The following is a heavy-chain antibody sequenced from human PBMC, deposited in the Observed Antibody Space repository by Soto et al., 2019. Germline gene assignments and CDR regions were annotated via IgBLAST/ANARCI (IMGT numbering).Heavy chain of an antibody. D-gene: IGHD6-19*01. CDR2: IYWDDDK. Sequence: QITLKESGPTLVKPTQTLTLTCTFSGFSLSTSGVGVGWIRQPPGKALDWLALIYWDDDKSYSPSLKSRLTITKGTSKNQVVLRMTNMDPVDTATYYCARSGWYAKYDYWGQGTLVTVSS. J-gene: IGHJ4*02. V-gene: IGHV2-5*02. CDR1: GFSLSTSGVG. CDR3: ARSGWYAKYDY.